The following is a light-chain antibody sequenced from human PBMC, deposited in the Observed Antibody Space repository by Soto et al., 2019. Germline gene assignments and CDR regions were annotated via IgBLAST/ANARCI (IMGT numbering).Light chain of an antibody. CDR1: HSVSSTY. J-gene: IGKJ2*01. CDR2: GAS. CDR3: QQYGSSPPNT. Sequence: EIVLTQSPGTLSLSPGEGATLSCRASHSVSSTYLAWYQQKPGQAPRLLIYGASSRATGIPDRFSGSGSGPAFTLTISSLEPEDFAVYYCQQYGSSPPNTFGQGTKLEIK. V-gene: IGKV3-20*01.